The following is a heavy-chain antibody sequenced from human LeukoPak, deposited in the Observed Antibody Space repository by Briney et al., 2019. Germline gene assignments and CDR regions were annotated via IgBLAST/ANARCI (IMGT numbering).Heavy chain of an antibody. J-gene: IGHJ4*02. CDR3: ARAPRGRYFDWAHDY. D-gene: IGHD3-9*01. Sequence: GASVKVSCKASGYTFTSYDIKWVRQATGQGLEWMGWMNPNSGNTGYAQKFQGRVTITRNTSISTAYMELSSLRSEDTAVYYCARAPRGRYFDWAHDYWGQGTLVTVSS. V-gene: IGHV1-8*03. CDR1: GYTFTSYD. CDR2: MNPNSGNT.